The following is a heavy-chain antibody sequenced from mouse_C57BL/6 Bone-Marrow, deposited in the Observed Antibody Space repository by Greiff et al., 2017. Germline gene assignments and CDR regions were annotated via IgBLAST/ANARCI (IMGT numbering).Heavy chain of an antibody. Sequence: EVKLVESGGDLVKPGGSLKLSCAASGFTFSSYGMSWVRQTPDKRLEWVATISSGGSYTYYPDSVKGRFTISRDNAKNTLYLQMSSLKSEDTAMYYCASDGYGGYWGQGTTLTVSS. CDR2: ISSGGSYT. D-gene: IGHD2-2*01. J-gene: IGHJ2*01. V-gene: IGHV5-6*01. CDR1: GFTFSSYG. CDR3: ASDGYGGY.